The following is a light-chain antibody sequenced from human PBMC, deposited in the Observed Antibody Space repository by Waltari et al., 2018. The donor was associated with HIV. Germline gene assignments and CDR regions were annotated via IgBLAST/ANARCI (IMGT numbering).Light chain of an antibody. Sequence: QSALTQPRSVSGSPGQSVTISCTRTGSDVGNFNFVSWYQHLPAKAPNLLIYDVTKRPSGVPDRFSGSKSGDTASLTISGLQAEDEADYYCCTYAAKYVLFGGGTNRTVL. J-gene: IGLJ2*01. V-gene: IGLV2-11*01. CDR1: GSDVGNFNF. CDR3: CTYAAKYVL. CDR2: DVT.